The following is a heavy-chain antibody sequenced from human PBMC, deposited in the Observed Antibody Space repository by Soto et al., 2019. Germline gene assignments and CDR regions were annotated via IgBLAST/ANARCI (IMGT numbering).Heavy chain of an antibody. D-gene: IGHD2-2*01. Sequence: QVQLVESGGGVVQPGRSLRLSCAASGFTFSSYGMHWVRQAPGKGLEWVAVISYDGSNKYYADSVKGRFTISRDNSKNTLYLQMNSLRAEDTAVYYCAKDKMKAAARGVFDYWGQGTLVTVSS. CDR1: GFTFSSYG. V-gene: IGHV3-30*18. CDR2: ISYDGSNK. CDR3: AKDKMKAAARGVFDY. J-gene: IGHJ4*02.